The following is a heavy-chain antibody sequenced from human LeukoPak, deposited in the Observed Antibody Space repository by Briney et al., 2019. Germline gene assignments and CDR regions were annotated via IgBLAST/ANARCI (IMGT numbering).Heavy chain of an antibody. V-gene: IGHV4-34*01. CDR1: GGSFSGYY. CDR2: INHSGST. CDR3: AREAPTYLFDSHAYYPFDY. Sequence: SETLSLTCAVYGGSFSGYYWSWIRQPPGKGLEWIGEINHSGSTNYNPSLKSRVTISVDTSKNQFSLKLSSVTAADTAVYYCAREAPTYLFDSHAYYPFDYWGQGTLVTVSS. J-gene: IGHJ4*02. D-gene: IGHD3-16*01.